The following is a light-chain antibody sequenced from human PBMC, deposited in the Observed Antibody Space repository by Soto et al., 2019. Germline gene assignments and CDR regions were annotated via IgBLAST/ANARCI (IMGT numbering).Light chain of an antibody. CDR1: QSINSN. V-gene: IGKV3-15*01. CDR3: QQYSDWPQYT. Sequence: EIVMTQSPATLSVSPGEKATLSCRASQSINSNLAWYQQKPGQAPRLLIYGASTGATGIPARFSGSGSGTEFTLTISSLQSEDFAVYYCQQYSDWPQYTFGQGTKVDIK. J-gene: IGKJ2*01. CDR2: GAS.